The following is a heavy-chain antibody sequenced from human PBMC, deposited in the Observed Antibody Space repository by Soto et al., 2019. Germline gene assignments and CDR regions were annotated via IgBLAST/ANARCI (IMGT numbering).Heavy chain of an antibody. Sequence: ASVKVSCKASGYTFTHFYITWVRQAPGQGLEWMGAISPHNFNTNFAQKFQGRVTLTTGTSTNTAYMELRSLTSDDTAVYYCARDEGGYDILTGYYKAHHFDYWGQGVLVTVSS. CDR2: ISPHNFNT. CDR1: GYTFTHFY. J-gene: IGHJ4*02. V-gene: IGHV1-18*01. D-gene: IGHD3-9*01. CDR3: ARDEGGYDILTGYYKAHHFDY.